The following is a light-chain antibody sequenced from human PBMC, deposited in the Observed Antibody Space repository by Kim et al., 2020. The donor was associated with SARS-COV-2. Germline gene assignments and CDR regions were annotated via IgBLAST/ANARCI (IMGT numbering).Light chain of an antibody. Sequence: SVSPGERATFSCRASQSVSSNLAWYQQKPGQAPRLLIYGASTRATGIPARFSGSGSGTEFTFTISSLQSEDFAVYYCQQYNNWPYTFGQGTKPEI. CDR1: QSVSSN. J-gene: IGKJ2*01. V-gene: IGKV3-15*01. CDR2: GAS. CDR3: QQYNNWPYT.